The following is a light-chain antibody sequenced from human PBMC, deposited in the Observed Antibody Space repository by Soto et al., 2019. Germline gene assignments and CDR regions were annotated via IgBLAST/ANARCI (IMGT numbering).Light chain of an antibody. CDR3: AAWDDSLSGYV. Sequence: QPVLTQAPSASGTPGQRVTISCSGSSSSIGSNFVFWYQHVPGTAPKLLIYSNTARPSGVPDRFSASKSGTSASLAISGLRSEDEADYYCAAWDDSLSGYVFGTGTKVTVL. J-gene: IGLJ1*01. CDR1: SSSIGSNF. CDR2: SNT. V-gene: IGLV1-47*02.